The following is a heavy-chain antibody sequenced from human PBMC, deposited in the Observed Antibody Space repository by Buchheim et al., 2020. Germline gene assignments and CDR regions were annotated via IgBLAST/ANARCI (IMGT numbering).Heavy chain of an antibody. D-gene: IGHD3-10*01. J-gene: IGHJ4*02. CDR3: VLASSGSYYGGSGYYFDY. CDR1: ALTFSTYA. CDR2: ISSSGDDT. Sequence: EVQLVESGGGLVQPGGSLRLSCAASALTFSTYAMSWVRQAPGKGLEWVSAISSSGDDTYYADSVKGRFTVSRDNFKNTLYLQMNSLRAEDTAVYYCVLASSGSYYGGSGYYFDYWGQGTL. V-gene: IGHV3-23*04.